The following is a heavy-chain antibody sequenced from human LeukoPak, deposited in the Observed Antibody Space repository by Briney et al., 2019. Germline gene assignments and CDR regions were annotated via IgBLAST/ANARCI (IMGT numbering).Heavy chain of an antibody. J-gene: IGHJ4*02. D-gene: IGHD1-26*01. CDR2: IHYTGST. CDR1: GGSISSYY. CDR3: ARDSWSGSYHDY. Sequence: SETLSLTCTVSGGSISSYYWSWIRQSPGKGLECIGYIHYTGSTNYNPSLKSRVTISVDTSKNQFSLKLSSVTAADTAVYYCARDSWSGSYHDYWGQGTLVTVSS. V-gene: IGHV4-59*01.